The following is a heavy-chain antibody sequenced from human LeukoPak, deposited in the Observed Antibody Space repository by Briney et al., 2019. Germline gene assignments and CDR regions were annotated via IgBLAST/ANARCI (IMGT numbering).Heavy chain of an antibody. CDR3: AREGRQDYVYFDC. CDR2: INNSGNT. Sequence: SETLSLTCTVSGDSISSYYWSWIRQPPGKELEWMGYINNSGNTNYNPSLKSRVTISVDTSKNQFSLRLTSVTAADTAVYYCAREGRQDYVYFDCWGQGTLVTVSS. D-gene: IGHD4-17*01. V-gene: IGHV4-59*01. CDR1: GDSISSYY. J-gene: IGHJ4*02.